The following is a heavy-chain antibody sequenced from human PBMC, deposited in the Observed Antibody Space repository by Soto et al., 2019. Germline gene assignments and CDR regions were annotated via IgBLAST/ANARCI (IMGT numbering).Heavy chain of an antibody. V-gene: IGHV3-30-3*01. D-gene: IGHD7-27*01. CDR1: GFTFSSYA. CDR2: ISYDGSNK. Sequence: GGSLRLSCAASGFTFSSYAMHWVRQAPGKGLEWVAVISYDGSNKYYADSVKGRFTISRDNSKNTPYLQMNSLRAEDTAVYYCARDPETGDRNYYYGMDVWGQGTTVTVSS. CDR3: ARDPETGDRNYYYGMDV. J-gene: IGHJ6*02.